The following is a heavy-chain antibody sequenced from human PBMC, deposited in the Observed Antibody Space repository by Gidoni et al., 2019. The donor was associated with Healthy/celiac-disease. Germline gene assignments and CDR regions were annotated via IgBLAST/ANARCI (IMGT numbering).Heavy chain of an antibody. Sequence: QVQLVESGGGLVKPGGSLRLSLSASGFTFSDSYMSWIRPAPGKGMEWVSYISSSSSYTNYADSVKGRFTISRDNAKNSLYLQMNSLRAEDTAVYYCARVRDELLWFGESLGAFDIWGQGTMVTVSS. CDR1: GFTFSDSY. CDR2: ISSSSSYT. J-gene: IGHJ3*02. V-gene: IGHV3-11*05. CDR3: ARVRDELLWFGESLGAFDI. D-gene: IGHD3-10*01.